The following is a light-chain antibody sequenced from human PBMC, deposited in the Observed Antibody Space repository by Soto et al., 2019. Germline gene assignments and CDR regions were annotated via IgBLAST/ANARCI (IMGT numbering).Light chain of an antibody. V-gene: IGKV3-20*01. J-gene: IGKJ3*01. CDR3: QQYGSSLFT. CDR1: QSVSSSY. CDR2: GAS. Sequence: EIVLTQSPGTLSLSPGERATLSCRASQSVSSSYLAWYQQKPGHAPSLLIYGASSRATGIPDRFSGSGSGTDFTLTISRLEPEYFAVYYSQQYGSSLFTFGPGTKVDIK.